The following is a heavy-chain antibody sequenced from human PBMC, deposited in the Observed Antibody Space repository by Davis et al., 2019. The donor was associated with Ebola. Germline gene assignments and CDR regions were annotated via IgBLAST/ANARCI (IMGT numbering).Heavy chain of an antibody. CDR3: ARDVRLRGTFDP. V-gene: IGHV4-34*01. CDR1: GGSFSGYY. D-gene: IGHD4-17*01. J-gene: IGHJ5*02. Sequence: PSETLSLTCAVYGGSFSGYYWSWIRQPPGKGLEWIGEINHSGSTNYNPSLKSRVTISVDTSKNQFSLKLSSVTAADTAVYYCARDVRLRGTFDPWGQGTLVTVSS. CDR2: INHSGST.